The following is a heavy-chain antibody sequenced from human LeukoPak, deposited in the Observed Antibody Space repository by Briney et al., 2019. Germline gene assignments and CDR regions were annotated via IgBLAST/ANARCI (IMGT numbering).Heavy chain of an antibody. CDR2: IYYSGST. CDR3: ATGRGSGDAFDI. CDR1: GFTFSSYA. Sequence: GSLRLSCAASGFTFSSYAMSWVRQPPGKGLEWIGSIYYSGSTYYNPSLKSRVTISVDTSKNQFSLKLSSVTAADTAVYYCATGRGSGDAFDIWGQGTMVTVSS. J-gene: IGHJ3*02. V-gene: IGHV4-38-2*01. D-gene: IGHD3-10*01.